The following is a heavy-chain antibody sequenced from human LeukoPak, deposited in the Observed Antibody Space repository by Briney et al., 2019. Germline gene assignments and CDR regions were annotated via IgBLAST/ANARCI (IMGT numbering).Heavy chain of an antibody. CDR1: GFTFSSYS. J-gene: IGHJ2*01. CDR3: TRDHAIFGVVISSYFDL. Sequence: GGSLRLSCAASGFTFSSYSMDWVRQAPGKGLEWVGFIRSKAYGGTTEYAASVKGRFTISRDDSKSIAYPQMNSLKTEDTAVYYCTRDHAIFGVVISSYFDLWGRGTLVTVSS. CDR2: IRSKAYGGTT. V-gene: IGHV3-49*04. D-gene: IGHD3-3*01.